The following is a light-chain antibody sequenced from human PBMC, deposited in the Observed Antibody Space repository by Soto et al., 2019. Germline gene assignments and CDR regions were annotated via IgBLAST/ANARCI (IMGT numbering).Light chain of an antibody. CDR1: QSVRSTY. CDR3: QLYGSPPLYT. V-gene: IGKV3-20*01. J-gene: IGKJ2*01. Sequence: EVVLTQSPGTLSLSPGERAALSCRASQSVRSTYLAWYQQKPGQAPRLLIYGASSRATGIPDRFGGSGSGTDFTLTISRLEPEDFAVYYCQLYGSPPLYTFGQGTKLEI. CDR2: GAS.